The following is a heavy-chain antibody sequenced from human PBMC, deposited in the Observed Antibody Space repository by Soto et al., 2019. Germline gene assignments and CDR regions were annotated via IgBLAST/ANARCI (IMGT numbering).Heavy chain of an antibody. CDR2: IISLFGTA. D-gene: IGHD5-12*01. J-gene: IGHJ4*02. V-gene: IGHV1-69*12. CDR1: GDTFTNHV. CDR3: ARELGSGYDRGDY. Sequence: QVQLVQSGDEVKKPGSSVKVSCKASGDTFTNHVFNWVRQAPGQGLEWMGGIISLFGTANYSRRFQGRVTITADESTATSYMELSSLRSDDTAVYYCARELGSGYDRGDYWGQGTLVTVSS.